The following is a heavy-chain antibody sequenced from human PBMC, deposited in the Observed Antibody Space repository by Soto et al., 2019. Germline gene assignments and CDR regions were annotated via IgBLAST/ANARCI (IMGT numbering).Heavy chain of an antibody. CDR3: ARSSPVKPYSCSTMYYYGMDV. V-gene: IGHV3-53*02. J-gene: IGHJ6*02. D-gene: IGHD6-6*01. CDR1: GFTVSSNY. Sequence: EVQLVETGGGLIQPGGSLRLSCATSGFTVSSNYMSWVRQAPGKGLEWVSVIYSGGSTYYADSVKGRFTISRDNSKNTLYLQMHSLRAEDTAVYYCARSSPVKPYSCSTMYYYGMDVWGQGTTVTVSS. CDR2: IYSGGST.